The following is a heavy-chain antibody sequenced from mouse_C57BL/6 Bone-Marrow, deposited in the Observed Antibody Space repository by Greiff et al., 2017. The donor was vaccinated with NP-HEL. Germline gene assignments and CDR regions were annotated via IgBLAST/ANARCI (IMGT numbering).Heavy chain of an antibody. D-gene: IGHD1-1*01. Sequence: QVQLQQSGPELVKPGASVKISCKASGYAFSSSWMNWVKQRPGKGLEWIGRIYPGDGDTNYNGKFKGKATLTADKSSSTAYMQLSSLTSEDSAVYFCARSGLYYYGSSYWFAYWGQGTLVTVSA. J-gene: IGHJ3*01. CDR1: GYAFSSSW. CDR3: ARSGLYYYGSSYWFAY. CDR2: IYPGDGDT. V-gene: IGHV1-82*01.